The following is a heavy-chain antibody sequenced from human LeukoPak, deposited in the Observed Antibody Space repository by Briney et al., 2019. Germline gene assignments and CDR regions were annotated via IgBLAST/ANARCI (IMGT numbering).Heavy chain of an antibody. Sequence: GGSLRLSCAASGFTFSNYWMTWVRQAPGKGLEWVANIKQDGSEKYYVDSVKGRFTISRDNAKNSVYLQMNSLRAEERAVYYCARGDYSGRIFDYWGQGALVIVSS. CDR1: GFTFSNYW. CDR2: IKQDGSEK. J-gene: IGHJ4*02. D-gene: IGHD1-26*01. V-gene: IGHV3-7*04. CDR3: ARGDYSGRIFDY.